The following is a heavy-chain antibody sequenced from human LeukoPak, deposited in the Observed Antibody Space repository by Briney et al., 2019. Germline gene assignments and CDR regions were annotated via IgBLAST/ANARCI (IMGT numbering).Heavy chain of an antibody. J-gene: IGHJ3*02. Sequence: GGSLRLSCAASKLTFSSYTMNWVRQAPGKGLEWVSSITSTSSYIYYADSVKGRFTISRDNAKNSLYLQMNGLRAEDTAVYYCARDRYDTTGYVTPDDAFDIWGQGTMVTVSS. CDR1: KLTFSSYT. D-gene: IGHD3-22*01. CDR2: ITSTSSYI. CDR3: ARDRYDTTGYVTPDDAFDI. V-gene: IGHV3-21*01.